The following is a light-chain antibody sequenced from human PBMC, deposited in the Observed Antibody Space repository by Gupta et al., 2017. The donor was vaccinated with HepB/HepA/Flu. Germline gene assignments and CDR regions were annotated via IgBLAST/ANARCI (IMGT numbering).Light chain of an antibody. V-gene: IGKV3-7*01. J-gene: IGKJ3*01. CDR3: QQDDNLRAA. Sequence: PGERVTLSCRASQSVSSSYLTWYQQRPGQAPRLLIYGASTRATSIPARFSGSGSGTDFTLTISSLQPEDFAVYYCQQDDNLRAAFGPGTKVDIK. CDR1: QSVSSSY. CDR2: GAS.